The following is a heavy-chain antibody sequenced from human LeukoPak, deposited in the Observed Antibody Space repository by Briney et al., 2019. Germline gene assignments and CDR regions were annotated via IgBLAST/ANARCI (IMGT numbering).Heavy chain of an antibody. CDR3: ARGIQLWLSYDY. CDR1: GGSISSSNW. D-gene: IGHD5-18*01. Sequence: SETLSLTCAVSGGSISSSNWWSWVRQPPGKGLEWIGEISDSGRTNYNPSLKSRVTISVDKSKNQFSLKVSSVTAADTAVYYCARGIQLWLSYDYWGQGTLVTVSS. CDR2: ISDSGRT. V-gene: IGHV4-4*02. J-gene: IGHJ4*02.